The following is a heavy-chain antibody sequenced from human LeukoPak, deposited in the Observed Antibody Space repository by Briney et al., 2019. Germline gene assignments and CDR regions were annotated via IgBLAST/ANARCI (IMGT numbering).Heavy chain of an antibody. Sequence: SETLSLTCTVSGGSISSGGYYWSWIRQHTGKGLEWIGYIYYSGSTYYNPSLKSRVTISVDTSKNQFSLKLSSVTAADTAVYYCASMKTRVPAAIYYWGQGTLVTVSS. D-gene: IGHD2-2*01. CDR2: IYYSGST. CDR3: ASMKTRVPAAIYY. V-gene: IGHV4-31*03. CDR1: GGSISSGGYY. J-gene: IGHJ4*02.